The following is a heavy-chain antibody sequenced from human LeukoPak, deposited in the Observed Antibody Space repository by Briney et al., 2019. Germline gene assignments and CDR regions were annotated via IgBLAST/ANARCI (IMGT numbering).Heavy chain of an antibody. V-gene: IGHV4-39*01. CDR1: GGSISSSSYY. CDR3: ASEGGSSSWYYFDY. J-gene: IGHJ4*02. CDR2: IYYSGST. D-gene: IGHD6-6*01. Sequence: PSETLSLTCTVSGGSISSSSYYWGWIRQPPGKGLEWIGSIYYSGSTYYNPSLKSRVTISVDTSKNQFSLKLSSVTAADTAVYYCASEGGSSSWYYFDYWGQGTLVTVSS.